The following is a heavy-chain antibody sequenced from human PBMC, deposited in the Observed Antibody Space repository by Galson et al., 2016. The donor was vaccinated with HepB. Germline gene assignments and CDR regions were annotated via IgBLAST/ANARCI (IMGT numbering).Heavy chain of an antibody. CDR3: ARDSTTSPREYYGIDV. CDR1: GASISRGDYY. Sequence: TLSLTCSVSGASISRGDYYWSWIRQPPGQGLEWIGYIHSSGTTQYYPSLTSRLIISLDTSWNQFSLKLSAVTAADTAVYYCARDSTTSPREYYGIDVWGQGTTVTVSS. V-gene: IGHV4-30-4*01. J-gene: IGHJ6*02. D-gene: IGHD2-2*01. CDR2: IHSSGTT.